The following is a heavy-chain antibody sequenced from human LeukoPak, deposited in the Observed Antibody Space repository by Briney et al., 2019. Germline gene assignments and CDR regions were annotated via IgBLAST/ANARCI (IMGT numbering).Heavy chain of an antibody. V-gene: IGHV1-24*01. CDR1: GYTLTELS. CDR2: FDPEDGET. J-gene: IGHJ4*02. Sequence: ASVKVSCKVCGYTLTELSMHWVRQAPGKGLEWMGGFDPEDGETIYAQKFQGRVTMTEDTSTDTAYMELSSLRSEDTAVYYCATVHSGDYYDSSGYYYVRTKLFDYWGQGTLVTVSS. D-gene: IGHD3-22*01. CDR3: ATVHSGDYYDSSGYYYVRTKLFDY.